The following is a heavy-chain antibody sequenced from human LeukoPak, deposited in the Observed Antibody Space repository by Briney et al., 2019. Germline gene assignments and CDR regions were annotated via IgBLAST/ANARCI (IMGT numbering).Heavy chain of an antibody. CDR3: ASSGYCSGGSCYSGGNGYYSYYRDV. CDR1: GGSISSYY. Sequence: NPSETLSLTCTVSGGSISSYYWSWIRQPAGKGLEWIGRIYTSGSTNYNPSLKSRVTMSVDTSKNQFSLKLSSVTAADTAVYYCASSGYCSGGSCYSGGNGYYSYYRDVWGKGTTVTISS. CDR2: IYTSGST. J-gene: IGHJ6*03. D-gene: IGHD2-15*01. V-gene: IGHV4-4*07.